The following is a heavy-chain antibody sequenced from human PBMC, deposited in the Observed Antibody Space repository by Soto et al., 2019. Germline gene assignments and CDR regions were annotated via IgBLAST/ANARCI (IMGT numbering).Heavy chain of an antibody. V-gene: IGHV3-23*01. CDR1: GFTFSSYA. J-gene: IGHJ4*02. D-gene: IGHD3-22*01. CDR3: AKVFYYYGNSGYYYFDY. CDR2: ISGSGATI. Sequence: EVQLLESGGGLVQPGGSLRLSCAASGFTFSSYAVSWVRQAPGKGPEWISSISGSGATIYYADSVKGRFTISRDNSKNTLYLQMSSLRAEDTAVDYCAKVFYYYGNSGYYYFDYWGQGTLVTVSS.